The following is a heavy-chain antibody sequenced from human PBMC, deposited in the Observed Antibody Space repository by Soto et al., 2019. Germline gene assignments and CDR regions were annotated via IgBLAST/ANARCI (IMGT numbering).Heavy chain of an antibody. D-gene: IGHD3-16*02. J-gene: IGHJ4*02. CDR1: GFTFSDHY. Sequence: EVQLVESGGGLVQPGGSLRLSCAASGFTFSDHYKDWVRQAPGKGLEWVGRTRNKANSYTTEYAASVKGRFTISRDDSKYSLYLQMNSLKTEDTAVYYCARGGYDYVWGSYRPTGLGYWGQRTLVTVSS. CDR3: ARGGYDYVWGSYRPTGLGY. CDR2: TRNKANSYTT. V-gene: IGHV3-72*01.